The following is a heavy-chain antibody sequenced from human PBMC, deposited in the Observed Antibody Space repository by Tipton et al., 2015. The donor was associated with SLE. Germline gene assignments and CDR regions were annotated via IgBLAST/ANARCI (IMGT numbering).Heavy chain of an antibody. CDR2: ISYDGSNK. CDR1: GFTFSSYA. D-gene: IGHD3-3*01. V-gene: IGHV3-30*04. J-gene: IGHJ3*02. Sequence: SLRLSCAASGFTFSSYALHWVRQAPGKGLEWVAVISYDGSNKYYADSVKGRFTISRDNSKNTLYLQMNSLRAEDTAVYYCAKEKGDFWIWGQGTMVTVSS. CDR3: AKEKGDFWI.